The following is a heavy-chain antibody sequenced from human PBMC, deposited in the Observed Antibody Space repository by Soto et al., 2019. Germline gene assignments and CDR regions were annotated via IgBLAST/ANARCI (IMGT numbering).Heavy chain of an antibody. CDR2: INPSGGST. J-gene: IGHJ6*02. V-gene: IGHV1-46*01. CDR1: GYTFTSYY. D-gene: IGHD2-21*02. Sequence: ASVKVSCKASGYTFTSYYMHWVRQAPGQGLEWMGIINPSGGSTSYAQKFQGRLTMTRDTYTSTVYMELSSLRSEDTAVYYCARGSYCGGDCHAFDYYYGMDVWGQGTTVTVSS. CDR3: ARGSYCGGDCHAFDYYYGMDV.